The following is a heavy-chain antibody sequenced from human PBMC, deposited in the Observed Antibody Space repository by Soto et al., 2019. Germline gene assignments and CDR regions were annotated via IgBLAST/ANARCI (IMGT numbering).Heavy chain of an antibody. D-gene: IGHD4-17*01. V-gene: IGHV1-18*01. J-gene: IGHJ5*02. Sequence: ASVKVSCKASGYTFTSYGISWVRQAPGQGLEWMGWISAYNGNTNYAQKLQGRVTMTTDTSMSTAYMELRSLRSDDTAVYYCARRTEYGGITWFDPWGQGTLVTVSS. CDR3: ARRTEYGGITWFDP. CDR1: GYTFTSYG. CDR2: ISAYNGNT.